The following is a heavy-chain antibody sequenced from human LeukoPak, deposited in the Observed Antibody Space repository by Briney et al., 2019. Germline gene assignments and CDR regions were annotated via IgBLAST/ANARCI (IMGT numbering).Heavy chain of an antibody. J-gene: IGHJ4*02. CDR2: ISGSGGST. CDR3: AIFRGVNQAFDY. D-gene: IGHD3-10*01. V-gene: IGHV3-23*01. CDR1: GFTFSSYA. Sequence: GGSLRLSCAASGFTFSSYAMSWVRQAPGKGLEWVSAISGSGGSTYYADSVKGRFTISRDNSKNTLYLQMNSLRAEDTAVYYCAIFRGVNQAFDYWGQGTLVTVSS.